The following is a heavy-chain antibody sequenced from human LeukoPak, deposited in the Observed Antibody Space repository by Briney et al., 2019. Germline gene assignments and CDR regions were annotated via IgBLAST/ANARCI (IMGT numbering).Heavy chain of an antibody. CDR3: ASSAGALIDC. CDR1: GFTFSNYD. CDR2: IWFDGSNK. D-gene: IGHD6-19*01. J-gene: IGHJ4*02. V-gene: IGHV3-33*01. Sequence: GRSLRLSCAASGFTFSNYDMHWVRQAPGKGLEWVAVIWFDGSNKFYADFVKGRFTISRDNSKNTLYLQMNSLRAEDTAVYYCASSAGALIDCWGQGTLVVVSS.